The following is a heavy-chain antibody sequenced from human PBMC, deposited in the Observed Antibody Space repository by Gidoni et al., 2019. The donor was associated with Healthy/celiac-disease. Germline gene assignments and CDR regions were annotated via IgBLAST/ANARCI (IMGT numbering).Heavy chain of an antibody. V-gene: IGHV3-30-3*01. CDR1: GFPFSSYA. CDR3: ARRYSSDY. D-gene: IGHD6-13*01. Sequence: QVQLVESGGGVVQPGRSLRLSCAASGFPFSSYAMHWVRQAPGKGLEWVAVISYDGSNKYYADSVKGRFTISRDNSKNTLYLQMNSLRAEDTAVYYCARRYSSDYWGQGTLVTVSS. CDR2: ISYDGSNK. J-gene: IGHJ4*02.